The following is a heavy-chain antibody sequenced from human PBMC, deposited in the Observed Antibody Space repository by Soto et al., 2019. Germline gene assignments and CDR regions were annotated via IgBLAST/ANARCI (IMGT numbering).Heavy chain of an antibody. CDR2: INSDGSST. D-gene: IGHD4-17*01. V-gene: IGHV3-74*01. CDR3: ARPQETDYGDYVY. J-gene: IGHJ4*02. Sequence: GGSLRLSCAASGFTFSSYLMHWVRQAPGKGLVWVSRINSDGSSTSYADSVNGRFTTSRDNAKNTLYLQMNSLRAEDTAVYYCARPQETDYGDYVYWGQGTLVTVSS. CDR1: GFTFSSYL.